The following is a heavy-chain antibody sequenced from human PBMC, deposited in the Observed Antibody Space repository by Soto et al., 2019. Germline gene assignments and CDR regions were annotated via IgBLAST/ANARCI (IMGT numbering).Heavy chain of an antibody. CDR2: IYYHGST. J-gene: IGHJ3*02. CDR3: ARDWRSYGEAFDI. D-gene: IGHD1-26*01. Sequence: ALTLALTGSVLRCSICSSSFYRGWIRQPPGKGLEWIGSIYYHGSTYYNPSLKSRVTISVDKSKNQFSLKLSSVTAADTAVYYCARDWRSYGEAFDIWGQGTMVT. CDR1: RCSICSSSFY. V-gene: IGHV4-39*07.